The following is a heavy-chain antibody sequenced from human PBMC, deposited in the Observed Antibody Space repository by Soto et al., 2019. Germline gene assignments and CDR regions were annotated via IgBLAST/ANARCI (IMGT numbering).Heavy chain of an antibody. V-gene: IGHV1-18*01. Sequence: QVQLVQSGTEVKKPGASVKVSCKASGYSFVSYDISWVRQAPGQGLEWMGWISGYDGHTSYALKFQDRVTMTSDTSTSTVYMELRSLTLDDTAVYYCAGKVFSPSWLDPWGEGTLVTVSS. CDR3: AGKVFSPSWLDP. J-gene: IGHJ5*02. CDR2: ISGYDGHT. CDR1: GYSFVSYD.